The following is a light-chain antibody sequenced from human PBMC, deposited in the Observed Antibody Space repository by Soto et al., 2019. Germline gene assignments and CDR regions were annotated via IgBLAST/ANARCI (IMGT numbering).Light chain of an antibody. Sequence: TQSPATLSVSPGERVTLSCRTSQSVGSSLAWYQQVPGQAPRLLIYGASSRETGISDRFSGGGSGTEFTLTVTSLQSEDFAVYYCQQYNDWLWTFGQGTKVDIK. CDR3: QQYNDWLWT. V-gene: IGKV3-15*01. J-gene: IGKJ1*01. CDR2: GAS. CDR1: QSVGSS.